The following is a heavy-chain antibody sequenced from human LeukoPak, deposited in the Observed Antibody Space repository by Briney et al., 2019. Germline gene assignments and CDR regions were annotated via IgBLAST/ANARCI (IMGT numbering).Heavy chain of an antibody. CDR3: AYYGDPPYNWFDP. CDR1: GGSISSSSYY. J-gene: IGHJ5*01. V-gene: IGHV4-39*01. Sequence: KTSETLSLTCTVSGGSISSSSYYWGWIRQPPGKGLEWIGSIYYSGSTYYNPSLKSRVTISVDTSKNQFSLKLSSVTPEDTAVYYCAYYGDPPYNWFDPWGQGTLVTVSS. D-gene: IGHD3-10*01. CDR2: IYYSGST.